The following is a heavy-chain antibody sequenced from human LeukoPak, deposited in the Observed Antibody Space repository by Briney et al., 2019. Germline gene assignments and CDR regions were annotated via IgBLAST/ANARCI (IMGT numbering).Heavy chain of an antibody. CDR3: AKDPMVGATGEYPGYFDY. D-gene: IGHD1-26*01. Sequence: GGSLRLSCAASGFTFSSYGMHWVRQAPGKGLEWVAFIRYDGSNKYYADSVKGRFTISRDNSKNTLYLQMNSLRAEDTAVYYCAKDPMVGATGEYPGYFDYWGQGTLVTVSS. CDR2: IRYDGSNK. V-gene: IGHV3-30*02. CDR1: GFTFSSYG. J-gene: IGHJ4*02.